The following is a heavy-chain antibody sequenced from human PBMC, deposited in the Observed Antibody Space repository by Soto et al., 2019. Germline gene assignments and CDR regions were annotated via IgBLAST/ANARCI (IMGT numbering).Heavy chain of an antibody. J-gene: IGHJ4*02. V-gene: IGHV1-18*01. Sequence: QVQLVQSGAEVKKPGASVKVSCKASGYTFTSYGISWVRQAPGQGLEWMGWISAYNGNTKYAQKLQGRVTMTTDTSTSPAYMELRSLKFDDTAVYYCARMYFEFWSGYCTPQDFGYWGQGTLVTVSS. D-gene: IGHD3-3*01. CDR1: GYTFTSYG. CDR3: ARMYFEFWSGYCTPQDFGY. CDR2: ISAYNGNT.